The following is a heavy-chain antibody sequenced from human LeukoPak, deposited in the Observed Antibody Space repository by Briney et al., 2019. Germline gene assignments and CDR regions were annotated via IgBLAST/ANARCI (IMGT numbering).Heavy chain of an antibody. CDR3: AKYYYDSTYFDY. CDR2: LYADGTT. D-gene: IGHD3-22*01. Sequence: GGSLRLSCAASGFIVSSNYMSWVRQAPGKGLEWVSILYADGTTHYADSVKGRFTISRDNSKNTLYLQMNSLRAEDTAVYYCAKYYYDSTYFDYWGQGTLVTVSS. CDR1: GFIVSSNY. V-gene: IGHV3-53*01. J-gene: IGHJ4*02.